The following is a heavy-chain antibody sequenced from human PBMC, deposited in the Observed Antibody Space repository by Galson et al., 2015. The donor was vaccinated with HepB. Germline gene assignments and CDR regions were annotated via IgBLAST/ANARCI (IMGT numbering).Heavy chain of an antibody. CDR3: ARVSSTHSSGWGYYD. V-gene: IGHV1-18*01. Sequence: SVKVSCKASGYTFTSYGISWVRQAPGQGLEWMGWISAYNGNTNYAQKLQGRVTMTTDTSTSTAYMELRSLRSDDTAVYYCARVSSTHSSGWGYYDWGQGTLVTVSS. J-gene: IGHJ4*02. CDR1: GYTFTSYG. CDR2: ISAYNGNT. D-gene: IGHD3-22*01.